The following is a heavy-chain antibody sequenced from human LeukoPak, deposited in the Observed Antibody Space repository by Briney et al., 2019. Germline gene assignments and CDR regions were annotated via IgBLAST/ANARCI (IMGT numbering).Heavy chain of an antibody. D-gene: IGHD3-10*01. V-gene: IGHV3-30*18. CDR3: AKKRRQVWFGEDYYGMDV. J-gene: IGHJ6*04. CDR2: ISYDGSNK. CDR1: GFTFSSYG. Sequence: GGSLRLSCAASGFTFSSYGMHWVRQAPGKGPEWVAVISYDGSNKYYADSVKGRFTISRDNSKNTLYLQMNSLRAEDTAVYYCAKKRRQVWFGEDYYGMDVWGKGTTVTVSS.